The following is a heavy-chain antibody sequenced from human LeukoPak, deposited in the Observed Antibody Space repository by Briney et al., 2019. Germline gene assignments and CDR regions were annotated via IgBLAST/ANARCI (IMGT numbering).Heavy chain of an antibody. J-gene: IGHJ4*02. V-gene: IGHV3-66*01. Sequence: GGSLRLSCAASGFTVSSNYMSWVRQAPGKGLEWVSVIYSGGSTYYADSAKGRFTISRDNSKNTLYLQMNSLGAEDTAVYYCAKGSYKWEPDVFDYWGQGTLVTVSS. CDR2: IYSGGST. CDR1: GFTVSSNY. D-gene: IGHD1-14*01. CDR3: AKGSYKWEPDVFDY.